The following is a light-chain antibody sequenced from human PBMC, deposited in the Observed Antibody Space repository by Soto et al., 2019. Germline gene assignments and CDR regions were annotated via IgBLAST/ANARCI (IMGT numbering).Light chain of an antibody. CDR1: GSDVGGYNY. Sequence: QSALTQPASVSGSPGQSITISCTGTGSDVGGYNYVSWYQQYPGQAPKLMIYDVTNRPSGVSNRFSGSKSGNTAALIIFGLQAEDDADYSCCSYYTSSTYVFGTGSNVTVL. J-gene: IGLJ1*01. CDR3: CSYYTSSTYV. V-gene: IGLV2-14*01. CDR2: DVT.